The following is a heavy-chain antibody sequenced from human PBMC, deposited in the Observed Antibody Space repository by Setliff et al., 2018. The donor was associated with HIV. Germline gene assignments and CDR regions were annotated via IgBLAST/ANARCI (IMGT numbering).Heavy chain of an antibody. Sequence: GGSLRLSCTTSGFTFGDYAMSWVRQAPGKGLEWVGFIRSKAYGGTIEYAASVKGRFTISRDDSKSIAYLQINSLKTEDTAVYYCTPTDYGGSDYWGQGTLVTVSS. CDR1: GFTFGDYA. CDR3: TPTDYGGSDY. V-gene: IGHV3-49*04. CDR2: IRSKAYGGTI. J-gene: IGHJ4*02. D-gene: IGHD3-10*01.